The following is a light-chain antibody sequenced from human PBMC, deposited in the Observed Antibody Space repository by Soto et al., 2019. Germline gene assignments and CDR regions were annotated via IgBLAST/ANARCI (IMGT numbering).Light chain of an antibody. CDR2: DAS. J-gene: IGKJ2*01. Sequence: EIVLAQSPATLSLSPGERATLSCRASQSVSSYLAWYQQKAGQAPRLLIYDASNRATGIPARFSGSGSGTDFTLTISSLEPEDFAVYYCQQRNSWPYTFGQGTKLEIK. CDR3: QQRNSWPYT. CDR1: QSVSSY. V-gene: IGKV3-11*01.